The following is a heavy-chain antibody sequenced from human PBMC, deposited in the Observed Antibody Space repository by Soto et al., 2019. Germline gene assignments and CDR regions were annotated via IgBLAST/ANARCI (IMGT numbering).Heavy chain of an antibody. Sequence: SETLSLTCTVSRGSISSGTNYWAWIRQPPGKGLEWIANIYYSGSTFYNPSLKSRVTISLDTSKNQFSLKLRSATAADTAVYYCARHEAGWYFDSCGQGTLVTVSS. CDR2: IYYSGST. CDR1: RGSISSGTNY. J-gene: IGHJ4*02. D-gene: IGHD6-25*01. CDR3: ARHEAGWYFDS. V-gene: IGHV4-39*01.